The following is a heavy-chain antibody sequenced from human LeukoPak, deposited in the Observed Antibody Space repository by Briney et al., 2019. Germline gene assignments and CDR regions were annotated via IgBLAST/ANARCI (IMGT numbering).Heavy chain of an antibody. Sequence: ASVKVSCKASGYTFTGYYMHWVRQAPGQGLEWMGWINPNSGGTNYAQKFQGRVTMTRDTSISTACMELSRLRSDDTAVYYCARDIRVGYYGSGSNPFAMYNWFDPWGQGTLVTVSS. CDR3: ARDIRVGYYGSGSNPFAMYNWFDP. J-gene: IGHJ5*02. CDR2: INPNSGGT. D-gene: IGHD3-10*01. V-gene: IGHV1-2*02. CDR1: GYTFTGYY.